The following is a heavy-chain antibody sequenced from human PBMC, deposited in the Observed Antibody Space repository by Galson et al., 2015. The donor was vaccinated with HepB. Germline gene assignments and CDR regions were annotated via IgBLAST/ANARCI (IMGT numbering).Heavy chain of an antibody. J-gene: IGHJ5*02. Sequence: CAISGDSVSSNSATWHWIRQSPPRGLEWLGRTYYRSKWYNDYAVSVKNRITINPDTSKNQFSLQLHSGTPEDTAVDYCARGMFWFDPWGQGTLVTVSS. CDR1: GDSVSSNSAT. CDR2: TYYRSKWYN. D-gene: IGHD3-10*02. V-gene: IGHV6-1*01. CDR3: ARGMFWFDP.